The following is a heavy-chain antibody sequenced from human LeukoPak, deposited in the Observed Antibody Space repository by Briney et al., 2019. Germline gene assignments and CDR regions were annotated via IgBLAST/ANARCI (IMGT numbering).Heavy chain of an antibody. J-gene: IGHJ4*02. Sequence: SVTVSCKASGYTFTSYGISWVRQAPGQGLEWMGWISAYNGNTNYAQQLQGRVTMTTDTSTRTAYMELRSLRSDATAVYYCARVLGIAAAVHYFDYWGQGTLVTVS. CDR1: GYTFTSYG. D-gene: IGHD6-13*01. CDR3: ARVLGIAAAVHYFDY. V-gene: IGHV1-18*01. CDR2: ISAYNGNT.